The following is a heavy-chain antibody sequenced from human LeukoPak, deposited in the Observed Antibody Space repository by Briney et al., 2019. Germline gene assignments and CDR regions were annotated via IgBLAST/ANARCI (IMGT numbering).Heavy chain of an antibody. CDR2: ISAYNGNT. V-gene: IGHV1-18*01. Sequence: TFTSXGIXXXRQAPGQGLEWXGWISAYNGNTNYAQKLQGRVTMTTDTSTSTAYMELRSLRSDDTAVYYCARVVVVPAAMYPGYMDVWGKGTTVTVSS. D-gene: IGHD2-2*01. CDR1: TFTSXG. J-gene: IGHJ6*03. CDR3: ARVVVVPAAMYPGYMDV.